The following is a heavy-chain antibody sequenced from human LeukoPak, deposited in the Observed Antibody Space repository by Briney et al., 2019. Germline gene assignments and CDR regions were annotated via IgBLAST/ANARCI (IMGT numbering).Heavy chain of an antibody. V-gene: IGHV1-18*01. CDR2: ISAYNGNT. Sequence: ASVKVSCKASGYTFTSYAISWVRQAPGQGLEWMGWISAYNGNTNYAQKLQGRVTMTTDTSTSTAYMELRSLRSDDTAVYYCAREGITMVRGVIPPYYYYYMDVWGKGTTVTVSS. CDR3: AREGITMVRGVIPPYYYYYMDV. D-gene: IGHD3-10*01. CDR1: GYTFTSYA. J-gene: IGHJ6*03.